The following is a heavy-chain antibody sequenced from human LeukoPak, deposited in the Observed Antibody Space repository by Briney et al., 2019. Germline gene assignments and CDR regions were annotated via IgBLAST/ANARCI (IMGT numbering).Heavy chain of an antibody. J-gene: IGHJ4*02. D-gene: IGHD5-18*01. V-gene: IGHV4-34*01. CDR2: INHSGST. Sequence: SETLSLTCAVYGGSFSGYYWSWIRQPPGKGLEWIGEINHSGSTNYNPSLKSRVTISVDTSKNQFSLKLSSVTAADTAVYYCASRDTAMVQPQGYFDYWGQGTLVTVSS. CDR3: ASRDTAMVQPQGYFDY. CDR1: GGSFSGYY.